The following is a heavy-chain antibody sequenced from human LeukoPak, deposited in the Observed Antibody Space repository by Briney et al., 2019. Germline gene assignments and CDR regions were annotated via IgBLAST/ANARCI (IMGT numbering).Heavy chain of an antibody. CDR1: GFTFTGYY. J-gene: IGHJ4*02. CDR3: ARAIRTGLFDY. V-gene: IGHV1-2*06. CDR2: IIPNSGDT. Sequence: ASVKVSCKTSGFTFTGYYMHWMRQAPGQGPEWMGRIIPNSGDTNCAKRFQGRVTMTRDTSISTVYMELSSLGADDTAIYYCARAIRTGLFDYWGQGTLLTVSS. D-gene: IGHD3/OR15-3a*01.